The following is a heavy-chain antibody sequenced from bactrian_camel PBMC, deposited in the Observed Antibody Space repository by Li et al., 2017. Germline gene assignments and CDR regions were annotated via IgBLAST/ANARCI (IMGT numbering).Heavy chain of an antibody. V-gene: IGHV3S55*01. CDR2: ISRDGTA. Sequence: HVQLVESGGGSAQAGGSLTLSCTGSGVTFVGSDRGWYRQGPGTECELISSISRDGTAQYVDSVKGRFTISKDIAENTLYLQMNSLAPEGTAMYYCAIAYGREYCSDLWSLGYNYWGQGTQVTIS. CDR1: GVTFVGSD. J-gene: IGHJ4*01. D-gene: IGHD5*01. CDR3: AIAYGREYCSDLWSLGYNY.